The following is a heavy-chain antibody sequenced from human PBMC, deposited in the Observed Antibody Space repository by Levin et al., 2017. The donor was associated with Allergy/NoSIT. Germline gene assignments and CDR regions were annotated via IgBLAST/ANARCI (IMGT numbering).Heavy chain of an antibody. CDR1: GFTYRNYG. J-gene: IGHJ4*02. CDR2: IWYDGNDK. CDR3: AREARDVYSGYVPFDY. V-gene: IGHV3-33*01. Sequence: GESLKISCAASGFTYRNYGMHWVRQAPGKGLEWVAVIWYDGNDKYYADSVKGRFIISRDNSKTTLYLQMNSLRAEDTAMYYCAREARDVYSGYVPFDYWGQGTLVTVSS. D-gene: IGHD5-12*01.